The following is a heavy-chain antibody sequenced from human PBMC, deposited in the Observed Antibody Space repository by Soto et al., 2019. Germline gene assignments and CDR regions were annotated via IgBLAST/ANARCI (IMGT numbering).Heavy chain of an antibody. CDR3: ARAFTGCSGGSCYKTRPFVGY. Sequence: GGSLRLSCAASGFTFSSYGMHWVRQAPGKGLEWVAVIWYDGSNKYYADSVKGRFTISRDNSKNTLYLQMNSLRAEDTAVYYCARAFTGCSGGSCYKTRPFVGYWGQGTLVTVSS. J-gene: IGHJ4*02. V-gene: IGHV3-33*01. CDR2: IWYDGSNK. D-gene: IGHD2-15*01. CDR1: GFTFSSYG.